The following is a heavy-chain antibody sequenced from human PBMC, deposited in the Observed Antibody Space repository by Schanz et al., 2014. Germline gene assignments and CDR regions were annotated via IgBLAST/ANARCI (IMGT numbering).Heavy chain of an antibody. CDR1: GFAFSSFA. CDR3: VRVSFADPRLYRGMDRDIDY. V-gene: IGHV3-21*01. D-gene: IGHD5-18*01. CDR2: ISTSGTYI. Sequence: EVQLMESGGGLVKPGGSLRLSCVASGFAFSSFAMTWVRQAPGRGLEWVSSISTSGTYIYIADSLKGRLTISRDDAKKSMYLQMNNLRAEDTAVYYCVRVSFADPRLYRGMDRDIDYWGQGTLVTGSS. J-gene: IGHJ4*02.